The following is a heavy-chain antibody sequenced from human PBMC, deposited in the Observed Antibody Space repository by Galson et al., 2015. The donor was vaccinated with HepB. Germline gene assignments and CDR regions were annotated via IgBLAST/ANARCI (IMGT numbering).Heavy chain of an antibody. CDR2: IVVGSGNT. D-gene: IGHD1-26*01. CDR1: GFTFTSSA. CDR3: AALGIVGANYFDY. J-gene: IGHJ4*02. V-gene: IGHV1-58*02. Sequence: SVKVSCKASGFTFTSSAMQWVRQARGQRLEWIGWIVVGSGNTNYAQKFQERVTITRDMSTSTAYMELSSLRSEDTAVYYCAALGIVGANYFDYWGQGTLVTVSS.